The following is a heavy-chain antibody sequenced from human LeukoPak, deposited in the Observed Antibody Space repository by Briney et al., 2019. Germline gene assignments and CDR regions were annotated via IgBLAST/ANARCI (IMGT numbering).Heavy chain of an antibody. D-gene: IGHD2-15*01. CDR2: IIPIFGTA. CDR3: ASGYCSGGSCYSGFDY. J-gene: IGHJ4*02. CDR1: GGTFSSYA. V-gene: IGHV1-69*06. Sequence: ASVKVSCKASGGTFSSYAISWVRQAPGQGLEWMGGIIPIFGTANYAQKFQGRVTITADKSTSTAYMELSSLRSEDTAVYYCASGYCSGGSCYSGFDYLGQGTLVTVSS.